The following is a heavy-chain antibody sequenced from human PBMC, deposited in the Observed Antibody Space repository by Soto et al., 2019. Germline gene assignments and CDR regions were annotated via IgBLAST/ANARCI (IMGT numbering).Heavy chain of an antibody. CDR3: ARDDSGKNAGHFAMDL. CDR1: GGTFSSYA. V-gene: IGHV1-69*06. Sequence: SVKLTCKASGGTFSSYAISWVRQAHGQGLEWMGGIIPIFGTANYAQKFQGRVTITADKSTSTAYMELSSLRSEDTAVYFCARDDSGKNAGHFAMDLWGQGTTVTGSS. CDR2: IIPIFGTA. J-gene: IGHJ6*02. D-gene: IGHD6-19*01.